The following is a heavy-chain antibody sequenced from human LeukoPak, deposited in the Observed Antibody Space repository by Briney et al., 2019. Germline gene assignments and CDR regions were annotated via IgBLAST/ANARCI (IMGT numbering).Heavy chain of an antibody. V-gene: IGHV3-21*01. D-gene: IGHD6-19*01. J-gene: IGHJ6*03. CDR2: VTSISSYI. Sequence: PGRCLTLSWAASGFTSTIDNMKSVRQAPGKGREWVSSVTSISSYIYYAHSVKVRFTISRDNADNTVYLQMHSLTAEDTAIYYCAKDPLINGYTSGWWGDYYPYMDVWGTGTTVTISS. CDR3: AKDPLINGYTSGWWGDYYPYMDV. CDR1: GFTSTIDN.